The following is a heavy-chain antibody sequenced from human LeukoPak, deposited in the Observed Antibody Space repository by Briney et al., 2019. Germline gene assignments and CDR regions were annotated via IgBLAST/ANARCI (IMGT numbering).Heavy chain of an antibody. V-gene: IGHV3-20*04. CDR1: GFTFDDYG. J-gene: IGHJ4*02. D-gene: IGHD2-15*01. CDR3: ARGYCSGGSCFAFDY. Sequence: GGSLRLSCVGSGFTFDDYGMTWVRQAPGKGLEWVSGINWNGGSIGYADSVKGRFTVSRDDAKNSLYLQMTSLRAEDTALYYCARGYCSGGSCFAFDYWGQGTLVTVS. CDR2: INWNGGSI.